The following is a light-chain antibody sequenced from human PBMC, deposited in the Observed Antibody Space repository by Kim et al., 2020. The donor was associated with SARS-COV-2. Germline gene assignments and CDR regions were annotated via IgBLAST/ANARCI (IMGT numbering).Light chain of an antibody. V-gene: IGKV3-15*01. J-gene: IGKJ4*01. CDR1: QSVSGN. CDR3: QQYSNWPLT. Sequence: VSPGERSSLSCRASQSVSGNLAWYQQKRGQAPRLIIYGASTRATGIPARFRGSGSGTDFTLTISSLQSEDFAVYYCQQYSNWPLTFGGGTKVEI. CDR2: GAS.